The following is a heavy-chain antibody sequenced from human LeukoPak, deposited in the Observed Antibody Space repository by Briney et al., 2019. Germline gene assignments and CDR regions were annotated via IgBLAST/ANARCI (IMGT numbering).Heavy chain of an antibody. J-gene: IGHJ4*02. CDR3: ARHGAEGVDFDY. D-gene: IGHD3-3*01. CDR1: GYTFTSYY. Sequence: ASVKVSCKASGYTFTSYYMHWVRQAPGQGLEWMGIINHSGGGTSYAQKFQGRVTMTRDRSTSTVYMELSRPRSEDTAVYYCARHGAEGVDFDYWGQGTLVTVSS. CDR2: INHSGGGT. V-gene: IGHV1-46*01.